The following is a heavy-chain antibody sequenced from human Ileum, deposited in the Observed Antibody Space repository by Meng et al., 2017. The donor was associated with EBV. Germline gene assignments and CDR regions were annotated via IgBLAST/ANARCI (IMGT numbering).Heavy chain of an antibody. CDR3: ARDAFQYASGIPAH. CDR2: VYPSGTP. V-gene: IGHV4-4*02. CDR1: GDSFSGSYW. D-gene: IGHD3-16*01. Sequence: VQLQESGTRLVRPSGTLSLTCTVSGDSFSGSYWWSWVRQSPEKGLEWIGEVYPSGTPYYNPSLKSRVTISLDKSRNQFSLNLIHVTAADAAVYYCARDAFQYASGIPAHWGQGTLVTVSS. J-gene: IGHJ4*02.